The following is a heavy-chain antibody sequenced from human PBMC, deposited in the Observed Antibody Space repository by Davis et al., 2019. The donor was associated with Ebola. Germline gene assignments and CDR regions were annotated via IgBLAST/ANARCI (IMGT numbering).Heavy chain of an antibody. CDR3: ARRYCSGGSCYYDY. Sequence: MPSETLSLTCAVSGGSFSRSHWSRIRQPPGTGREWIGEINHSGSTNYNPSLKSRDTTSVDTSNNQFSLKLSSVTAADTAVYYCARRYCSGGSCYYDYWGQGTLVTVSS. CDR1: GGSFSRSH. J-gene: IGHJ4*02. D-gene: IGHD2-15*01. CDR2: INHSGST. V-gene: IGHV4-34*01.